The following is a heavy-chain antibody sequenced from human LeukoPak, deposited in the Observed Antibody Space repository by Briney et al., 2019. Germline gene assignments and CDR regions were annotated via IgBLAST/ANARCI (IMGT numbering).Heavy chain of an antibody. D-gene: IGHD3-10*01. CDR1: GGSFSGYY. Sequence: PSETLSLTCAVYGGSFSGYYWSWIRQPPGKGLEWIGEINHSGSTNYNPSLKSRVTISVDTSKNQFSLKLSSVTAADTAVYYCASCESPWFGRWCAFDIWGQGTMVTVSS. J-gene: IGHJ3*02. V-gene: IGHV4-34*01. CDR3: ASCESPWFGRWCAFDI. CDR2: INHSGST.